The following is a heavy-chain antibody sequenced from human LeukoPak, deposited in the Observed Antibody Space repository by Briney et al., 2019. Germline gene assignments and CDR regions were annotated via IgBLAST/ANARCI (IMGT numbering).Heavy chain of an antibody. CDR1: GFTFTSSA. CDR2: IVVGSGNT. D-gene: IGHD4-17*01. CDR3: AADPAPVTTLGMDV. Sequence: GTSVKVSCKASGFTFTSSAMQWVRQARGQRREWIGWIVVGSGNTNYAQKFQERVTITRDMSTSTAYMELSSLRSEDTAVYYCAADPAPVTTLGMDVWGQGTTVTVSS. V-gene: IGHV1-58*02. J-gene: IGHJ6*02.